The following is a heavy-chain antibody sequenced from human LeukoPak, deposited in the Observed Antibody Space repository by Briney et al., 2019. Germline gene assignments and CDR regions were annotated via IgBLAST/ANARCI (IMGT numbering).Heavy chain of an antibody. V-gene: IGHV4-39*01. CDR2: IFYGGST. CDR3: ARQLPTAAADTRGYFDY. J-gene: IGHJ4*01. D-gene: IGHD6-25*01. CDR1: GGSISNGDYY. Sequence: SETLSLTCSVSGGSISNGDYYRGWIRQAPGKGLEWIGSIFYGGSTHYNPSLKSRATISVDTSKNQFSLKLTSVTAADAAMYYCARQLPTAAADTRGYFDYWGQGTVVTISS.